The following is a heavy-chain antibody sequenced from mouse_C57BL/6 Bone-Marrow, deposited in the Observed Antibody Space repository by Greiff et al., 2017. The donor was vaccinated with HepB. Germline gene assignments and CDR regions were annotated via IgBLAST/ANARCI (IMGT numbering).Heavy chain of an antibody. J-gene: IGHJ4*01. CDR2: IDPSDSET. D-gene: IGHD1-1*01. V-gene: IGHV1-52*01. CDR1: GYTFTSYW. Sequence: VQLQQPGAELVRPGSSVKLSCKASGYTFTSYWMHWVKQRPIQGLEWIGNIDPSDSETHYNQKFKDKATLTVDKSSSTAYMQLSSLTSEDPAVYYCARKTYYGSSHYAMDYWGQGTSVTVSS. CDR3: ARKTYYGSSHYAMDY.